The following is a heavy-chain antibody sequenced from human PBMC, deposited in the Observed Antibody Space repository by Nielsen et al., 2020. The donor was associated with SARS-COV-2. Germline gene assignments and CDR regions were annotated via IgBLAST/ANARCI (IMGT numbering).Heavy chain of an antibody. D-gene: IGHD2-21*02. CDR1: GGSISSDGYY. V-gene: IGHV4-31*03. CDR2: IYHSGST. CDR3: AREVTPSRAFDI. J-gene: IGHJ3*02. Sequence: SETLSLTCTVSGGSISSDGYYWSWIRQHTGKGLEWIGYIYHSGSTSYNPSLKSRLTISVDTSQNRFFLRLNSVTSADTAVYYCAREVTPSRAFDIWGQGTMVTVSS.